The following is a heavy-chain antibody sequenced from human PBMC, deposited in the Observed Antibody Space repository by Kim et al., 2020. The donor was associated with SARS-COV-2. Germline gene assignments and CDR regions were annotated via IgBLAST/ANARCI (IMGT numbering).Heavy chain of an antibody. J-gene: IGHJ4*02. Sequence: YYAASVKGRFTISRDDAANSLYLQMNSLRDEDTAVYYCAGGTYGDYYFDYWGQGTLVTVSS. D-gene: IGHD4-17*01. V-gene: IGHV3-48*02. CDR3: AGGTYGDYYFDY.